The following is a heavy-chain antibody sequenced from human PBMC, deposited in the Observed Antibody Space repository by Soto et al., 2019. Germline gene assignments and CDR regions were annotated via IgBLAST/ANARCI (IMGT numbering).Heavy chain of an antibody. V-gene: IGHV4-39*01. D-gene: IGHD2-2*02. Sequence: QLQLQESGPGLVKPSETLSLTCTVSGGSISSSSYYWGWIRQPPGKGLEWIGSIYYSGSTYYNPSLKSRGTISVDTSKNQFSLKLSSVTAADTAVYYCSRYTPVNGDAFDIWGQGTMVTVSS. CDR2: IYYSGST. CDR3: SRYTPVNGDAFDI. CDR1: GGSISSSSYY. J-gene: IGHJ3*02.